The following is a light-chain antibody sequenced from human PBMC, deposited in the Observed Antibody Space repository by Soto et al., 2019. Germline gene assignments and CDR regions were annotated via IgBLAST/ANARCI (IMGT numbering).Light chain of an antibody. CDR1: QSISSW. Sequence: DIQMTQSPSTLSASVGDRVTITCRASQSISSWLAWYQQKPGKAPKLLIYDASSWESGVPSRFSGSGSGTEFTLTISSLQPDDFESYYCQQYNSYPGTFGQGTKLEIK. CDR3: QQYNSYPGT. V-gene: IGKV1-5*01. CDR2: DAS. J-gene: IGKJ2*01.